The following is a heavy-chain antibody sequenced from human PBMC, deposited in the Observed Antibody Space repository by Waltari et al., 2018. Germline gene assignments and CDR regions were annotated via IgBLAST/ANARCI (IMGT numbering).Heavy chain of an antibody. CDR2: SNPNSGST. Sequence: QVQLVQSGAEVTKPGASVNVSCKASGYPFTGYYIYWVRQAPGQGLEWMGWSNPNSGSTNYAQKFQGRVAMTEDTSIRTAYMELSRLRSDDAAVYYCARGIGRWELAYGMDVWGQGTTVTVSS. V-gene: IGHV1-2*02. D-gene: IGHD1-26*01. CDR1: GYPFTGYY. CDR3: ARGIGRWELAYGMDV. J-gene: IGHJ6*02.